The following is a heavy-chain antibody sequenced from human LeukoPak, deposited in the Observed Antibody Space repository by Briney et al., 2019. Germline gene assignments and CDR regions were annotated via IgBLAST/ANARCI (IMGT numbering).Heavy chain of an antibody. D-gene: IGHD2-21*02. Sequence: GGSLRLSCAASGFSFTSYAMSWVRQAPGKGLEWVAGVFGSGGTTHYVDSVQGRFTISRATSTNTLYLQMNSLRAEDTAVYYCTRSPRLLFDHWGQGTLVTVSS. CDR2: VFGSGGTT. CDR3: TRSPRLLFDH. CDR1: GFSFTSYA. V-gene: IGHV3-23*01. J-gene: IGHJ4*02.